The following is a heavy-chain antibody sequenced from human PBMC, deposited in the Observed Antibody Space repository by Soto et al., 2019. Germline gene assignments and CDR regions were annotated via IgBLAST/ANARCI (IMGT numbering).Heavy chain of an antibody. D-gene: IGHD3-10*01. Sequence: QITLKESGPTLVKPTQTLTVTCTFSGFSLSTSGVGVGWIRQPPGKALEWLAVIYWDDDKRYSPSLKSRLTITKDTSKNQVVLTLTNVDTVDTATYYCARGGWTTYYSPFFDYWGQGTLVTVSS. J-gene: IGHJ4*02. CDR1: GFSLSTSGVG. CDR3: ARGGWTTYYSPFFDY. CDR2: IYWDDDK. V-gene: IGHV2-5*02.